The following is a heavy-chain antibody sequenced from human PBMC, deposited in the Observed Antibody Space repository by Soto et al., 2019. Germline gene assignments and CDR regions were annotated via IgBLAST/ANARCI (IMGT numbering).Heavy chain of an antibody. J-gene: IGHJ3*02. V-gene: IGHV1-2*04. CDR3: ARGHRRLRFLEWLDDAFDI. D-gene: IGHD3-3*01. Sequence: ASVKVSCKASGYTFTGYYMHWVRQAPGQGLDWMGWINPNSGGTNYAQKFQGWVTMTRDTSISTAYMELSRLRSDDTAVYYCARGHRRLRFLEWLDDAFDIWGQGTMVTVSS. CDR2: INPNSGGT. CDR1: GYTFTGYY.